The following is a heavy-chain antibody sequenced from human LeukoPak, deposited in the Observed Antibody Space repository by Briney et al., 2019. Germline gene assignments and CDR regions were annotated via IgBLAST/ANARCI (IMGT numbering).Heavy chain of an antibody. D-gene: IGHD6-13*01. CDR3: ARQQRGAFDY. V-gene: IGHV6-1*01. J-gene: IGHJ4*02. Sequence: SQTLSVTCAISGDSVSSNTPAWNWIRQSPSRGLEWLGRTYYRSKWYNDYAVSVRSRITINPDTAKNQFSLQLNSVTPEDTAVYYCARQQRGAFDYWGQGTLVTVSS. CDR1: GDSVSSNTPA. CDR2: TYYRSKWYN.